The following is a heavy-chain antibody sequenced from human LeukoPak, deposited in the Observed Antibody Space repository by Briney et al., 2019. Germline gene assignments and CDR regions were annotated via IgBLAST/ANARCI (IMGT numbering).Heavy chain of an antibody. D-gene: IGHD6-6*01. J-gene: IGHJ3*02. CDR2: ISGSGGST. Sequence: GGSLRLSCAASGFTFSSYAMSWVRQAPGKGLEWVSAISGSGGSTYYADSVKGRFTISRDNTKNSLYLQMNSLRAEDTAVYYCARLGSSSYAFDIWGQGTMVTVSS. CDR3: ARLGSSSYAFDI. CDR1: GFTFSSYA. V-gene: IGHV3-23*01.